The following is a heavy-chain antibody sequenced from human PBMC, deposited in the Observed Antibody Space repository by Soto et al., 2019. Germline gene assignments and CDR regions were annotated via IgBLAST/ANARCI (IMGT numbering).Heavy chain of an antibody. V-gene: IGHV4-31*03. CDR2: IYYSGST. Sequence: SETLSLTCTVSGGSISSGGYYWSWIRQHPGKGLEWIGYIYYSGSTYYNPSLKSRVTISVDTSKNQFSLKLSSVTAADTAVYYCAREIVSRQQLLDWFDPWGQGTLVTVSS. J-gene: IGHJ5*02. D-gene: IGHD6-13*01. CDR3: AREIVSRQQLLDWFDP. CDR1: GGSISSGGYY.